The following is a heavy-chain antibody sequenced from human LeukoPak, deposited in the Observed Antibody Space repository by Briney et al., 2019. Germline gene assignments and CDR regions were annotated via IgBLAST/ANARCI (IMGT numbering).Heavy chain of an antibody. D-gene: IGHD1-26*01. V-gene: IGHV4-61*08. Sequence: PSETLSLTCTVSGGSISSGGYYWSWIRQPPGKGLEWIGYVYYSGSTKYNPSLKSRVTISVDTSKNQFSLKLSSVTAADTAVYYCARDRNSGSYGFDPWGQGTLVTVSS. CDR3: ARDRNSGSYGFDP. CDR2: VYYSGST. CDR1: GGSISSGGYY. J-gene: IGHJ5*02.